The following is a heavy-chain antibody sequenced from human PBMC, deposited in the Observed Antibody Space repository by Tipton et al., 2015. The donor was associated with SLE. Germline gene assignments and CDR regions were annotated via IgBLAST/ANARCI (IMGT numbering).Heavy chain of an antibody. J-gene: IGHJ6*03. CDR1: GYSIRDGYY. V-gene: IGHV4-38-2*02. CDR3: ARGRVVHQWFGYYYMDV. D-gene: IGHD3-10*01. CDR2: IHHSGIT. Sequence: TLSLTCNVSGYSIRDGYYWGWIRQAPGKGLEWIGTIHHSGITYYNPSLKSRVTISVDTSKNQFSLKVRSVTAADTAVYYCARGRVVHQWFGYYYMDVWGNGTTVTVSS.